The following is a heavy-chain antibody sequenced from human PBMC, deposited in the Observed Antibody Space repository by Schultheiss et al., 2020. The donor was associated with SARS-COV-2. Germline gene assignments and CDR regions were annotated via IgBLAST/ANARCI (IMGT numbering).Heavy chain of an antibody. J-gene: IGHJ4*02. D-gene: IGHD2-21*02. Sequence: GESLKISCAASGFTFSSYAMSWVRQAPGKGLEWVSAISGSGGSTYYADSVKGRFTISRDNSKNTLFLQMNSLRAEDTAVYYCAKGGVTPSPYYFDYWGQGTLVTVSS. V-gene: IGHV3-23*01. CDR3: AKGGVTPSPYYFDY. CDR2: ISGSGGST. CDR1: GFTFSSYA.